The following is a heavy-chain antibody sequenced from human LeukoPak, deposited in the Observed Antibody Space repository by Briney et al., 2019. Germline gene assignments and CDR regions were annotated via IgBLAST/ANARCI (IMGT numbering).Heavy chain of an antibody. CDR3: ARRGAVAGTFDY. D-gene: IGHD6-19*01. V-gene: IGHV3-21*01. J-gene: IGHJ4*02. CDR2: ISSSSSYI. CDR1: GFTFSSYS. Sequence: GGSLRLSCAASGFTFSSYSMNWVRQAPGKGLEWVSSISSSSSYIYYADSVKGRFTISRDNAKNTLYLQMNSLRAEDTAVYYCARRGAVAGTFDYWGQGTLVTVSS.